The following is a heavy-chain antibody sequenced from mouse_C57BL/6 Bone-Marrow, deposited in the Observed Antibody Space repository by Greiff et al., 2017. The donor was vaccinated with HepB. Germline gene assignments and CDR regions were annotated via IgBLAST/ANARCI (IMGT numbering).Heavy chain of an antibody. J-gene: IGHJ3*01. V-gene: IGHV1-82*01. Sequence: VQLQQSGPELVKPGASVKISCKASGYAFSSSWMNWVKQRPGKGLEWIGRIYPGDGDTNYNGKFKGKATLTADKSSSTAYMQLSSLTSEDSAVYFCARGIYYYGSSPFACWGQVTLVTVSA. D-gene: IGHD1-1*01. CDR2: IYPGDGDT. CDR3: ARGIYYYGSSPFAC. CDR1: GYAFSSSW.